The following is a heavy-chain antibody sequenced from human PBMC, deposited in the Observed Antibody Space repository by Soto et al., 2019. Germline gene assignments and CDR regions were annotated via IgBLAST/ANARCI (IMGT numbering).Heavy chain of an antibody. V-gene: IGHV1-69*01. Sequence: QVQLGQTGTEVKKPGSSVNVSCKASGDTFTRYGISWVRQAPGQGLEWMGVIIPIFGTTNYAQKFQGRVTITADESTSTAYMERSSLRSEDTAVYYCAREWSGTYPFDYWGQGNLVTVSS. CDR3: AREWSGTYPFDY. CDR1: GDTFTRYG. CDR2: IIPIFGTT. D-gene: IGHD1-26*01. J-gene: IGHJ4*02.